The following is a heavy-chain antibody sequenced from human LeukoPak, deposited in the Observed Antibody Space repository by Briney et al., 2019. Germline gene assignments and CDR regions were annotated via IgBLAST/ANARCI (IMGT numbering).Heavy chain of an antibody. V-gene: IGHV3-11*04. CDR3: ASPTISRSLDY. J-gene: IGHJ4*02. Sequence: GGSLRLSCAASGFTFSDYQMTWVRQAPGKGLEWVSYISSSSSTIYYADSVKGRFTISRDNAKNSLYLQMNSLRAEDTAVYYCASPTISRSLDYWGQGTLVTVSS. CDR2: ISSSSSTI. CDR1: GFTFSDYQ. D-gene: IGHD1-26*01.